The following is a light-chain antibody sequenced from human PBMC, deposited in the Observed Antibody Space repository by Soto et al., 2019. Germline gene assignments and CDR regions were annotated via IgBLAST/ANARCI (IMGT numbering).Light chain of an antibody. CDR3: HQYAGSPRT. CDR1: QSVSSSY. Sequence: EIVLTQSPGTLSLSPGERATLSCRASQSVSSSYLAWYQQKPGQAPRLLIYGASSRATGIPDRFSGTGSGADFTLTISRLEPEYFAVYYCHQYAGSPRTFGQGTKVEIK. V-gene: IGKV3-20*01. CDR2: GAS. J-gene: IGKJ2*01.